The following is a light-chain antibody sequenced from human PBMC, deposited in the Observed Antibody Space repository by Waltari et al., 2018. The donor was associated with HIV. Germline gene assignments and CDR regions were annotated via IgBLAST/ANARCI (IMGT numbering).Light chain of an antibody. CDR3: QQYYSTPRT. J-gene: IGKJ1*01. Sequence: DIVLTQSPDSLAVSRREEAHMNCTPSQKILFSSTNKNYLSWYQQRPGQPPRLLIYWASSRESGVPERFTGSGSGTNFTLTISRLQADDVAVYFCQQYYSTPRTFGQGTKV. CDR1: QKILFSSTNKNY. CDR2: WAS. V-gene: IGKV4-1*01.